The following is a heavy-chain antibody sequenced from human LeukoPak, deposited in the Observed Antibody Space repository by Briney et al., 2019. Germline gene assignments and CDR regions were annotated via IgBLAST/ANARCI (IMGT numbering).Heavy chain of an antibody. CDR1: GFTFDDYA. D-gene: IGHD3-10*01. V-gene: IGHV3-9*01. Sequence: PGGSLRLSCAASGFTFDDYAMHWVRQAPGKGLEWVSGISWNSGSIGYADPVKGRFTISRDNAKNSLYLQMNSLRAEDTALYYCAKGTGSYIHDAFDIWGQGTMVTVSS. CDR2: ISWNSGSI. J-gene: IGHJ3*02. CDR3: AKGTGSYIHDAFDI.